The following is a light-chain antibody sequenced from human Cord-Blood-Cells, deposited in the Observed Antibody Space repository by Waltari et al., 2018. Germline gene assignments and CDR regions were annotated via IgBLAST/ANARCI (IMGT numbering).Light chain of an antibody. V-gene: IGLV1-40*01. Sequence: QSVLTQPPSGSGAPGQRVTISCTGSSPHIGASYDLTWYQQLTGTAPKLLIYGNSNRPSGVPDRFSGSKSGTSASLAITGLQAEDEADYYCQSYDSSLSGVVFGGGTKLTVL. CDR3: QSYDSSLSGVV. CDR1: SPHIGASYD. CDR2: GNS. J-gene: IGLJ2*01.